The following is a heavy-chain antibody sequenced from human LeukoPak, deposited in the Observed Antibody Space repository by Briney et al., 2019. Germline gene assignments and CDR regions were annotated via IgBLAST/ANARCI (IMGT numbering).Heavy chain of an antibody. Sequence: GGSLRLSCAASGFTVSSNYMSWVRQAPGKGLEWVSVIYSGGSTYYADSVKGRFTISRDNSKNTLYLQMNSLRAEDTAVYYCARDRPWNGGWFGPWGQGTLVTVSS. CDR1: GFTVSSNY. V-gene: IGHV3-53*01. CDR3: ARDRPWNGGWFGP. D-gene: IGHD1-1*01. CDR2: IYSGGST. J-gene: IGHJ5*02.